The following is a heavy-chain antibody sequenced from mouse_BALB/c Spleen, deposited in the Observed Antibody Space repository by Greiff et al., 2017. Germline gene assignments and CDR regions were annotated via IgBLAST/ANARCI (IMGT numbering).Heavy chain of an antibody. CDR3: AREENYYGSYFDY. CDR2: ISSGGST. D-gene: IGHD1-1*01. V-gene: IGHV5-6-5*01. Sequence: DVKLVESGGGLVKPGGSLKLSCAASGFTFSSYAMSWVRQTPEKRLEWVASISSGGSTYYPDSVKGRFTISRDNARNILYLQMSSLRSEDTAMYYCAREENYYGSYFDYWGQGTTLTVSS. CDR1: GFTFSSYA. J-gene: IGHJ2*01.